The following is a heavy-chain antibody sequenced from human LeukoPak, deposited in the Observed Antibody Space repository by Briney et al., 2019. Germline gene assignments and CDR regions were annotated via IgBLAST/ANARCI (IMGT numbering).Heavy chain of an antibody. CDR1: GGSISSYY. Sequence: PSETLSLTCTVSGGSISSYYWSWIRQPPGKGLGWIGYIYYSGSTNYNPSLKSRVTISVDTSKNQFSLKLSSVTAADTAVYYCARAYSSGWDYFDYWGQGTLVTVSS. D-gene: IGHD6-19*01. CDR3: ARAYSSGWDYFDY. V-gene: IGHV4-59*01. J-gene: IGHJ4*02. CDR2: IYYSGST.